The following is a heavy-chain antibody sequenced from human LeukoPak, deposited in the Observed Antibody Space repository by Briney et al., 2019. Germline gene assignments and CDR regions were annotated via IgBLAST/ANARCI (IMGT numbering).Heavy chain of an antibody. V-gene: IGHV4-30-4*01. CDR2: IYYSGST. J-gene: IGHJ6*04. CDR1: GGSISSGDYY. Sequence: PSETLSLTCTVSGGSISSGDYYWSWIRQPPGKGLEWIGYIYYSGSTYYNPSLKSRVTISVDTSKNQFSLKLSSVTAADTAVYYCARAHDYGDYVNYYYGVDVWGKGTTVTVSS. CDR3: ARAHDYGDYVNYYYGVDV. D-gene: IGHD4-17*01.